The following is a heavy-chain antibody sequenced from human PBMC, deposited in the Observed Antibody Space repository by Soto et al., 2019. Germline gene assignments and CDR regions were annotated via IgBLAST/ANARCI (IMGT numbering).Heavy chain of an antibody. CDR2: ISYDGGNE. V-gene: IGHV3-30*18. Sequence: QVQLVQSGGGVVQPGRSLRLYCAGSGFTFSSYGIHWVRQAPGKGLEWVALISYDGGNEKYTESVKDRFTISRDDSHNVAYLQRSSLRTEDTAMYYCAKDRYSGTYPTAFDYWGQGSLVTVSS. CDR3: AKDRYSGTYPTAFDY. CDR1: GFTFSSYG. D-gene: IGHD1-26*01. J-gene: IGHJ4*02.